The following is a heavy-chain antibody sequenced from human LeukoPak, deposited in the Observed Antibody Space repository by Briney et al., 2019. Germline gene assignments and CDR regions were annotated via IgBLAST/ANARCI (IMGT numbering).Heavy chain of an antibody. V-gene: IGHV3-11*01. CDR3: AKVEGIAAADYDY. Sequence: PGGSLRLSCAASGFTFSDYSMSWIRQAPGKGLEWVSYIRSSGNTTYYADSVKGRFTISRDNSKNTLYLQVNSLRAEDTAVYYCAKVEGIAAADYDYWGQGTLVTVSS. CDR1: GFTFSDYS. CDR2: IRSSGNTT. J-gene: IGHJ4*02. D-gene: IGHD6-13*01.